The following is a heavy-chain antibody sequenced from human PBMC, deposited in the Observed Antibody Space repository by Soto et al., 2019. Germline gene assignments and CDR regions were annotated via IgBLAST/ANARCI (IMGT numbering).Heavy chain of an antibody. Sequence: QVQLVQSGAEVKKPGASVKVSCKASGYTFTSYGISWVRQAPGQGLEWMGWISAYNGNTNYAQKLQGRVTMTTDTSTSTAYMELRSLISDDTAVYYCARVSYDFCSGYRPSSNWFDPWGQGTLVTVSS. CDR3: ARVSYDFCSGYRPSSNWFDP. CDR1: GYTFTSYG. J-gene: IGHJ5*02. V-gene: IGHV1-18*01. CDR2: ISAYNGNT. D-gene: IGHD3-3*01.